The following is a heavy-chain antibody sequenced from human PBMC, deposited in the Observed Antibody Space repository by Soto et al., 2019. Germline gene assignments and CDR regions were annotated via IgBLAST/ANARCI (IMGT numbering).Heavy chain of an antibody. J-gene: IGHJ6*02. CDR3: ARDQLTIFGVVRASDYYYGMDV. CDR1: GDSVSSNSAA. D-gene: IGHD3-3*01. CDR2: TYYRSKWYN. V-gene: IGHV6-1*01. Sequence: PSQTLSLTCAISGDSVSSNSAAWNWIRQSPSRGLEWLGRTYYRSKWYNDYAVSVKSRITINPDTSKNQFSLQPNSVTPEDTAVYYCARDQLTIFGVVRASDYYYGMDVWGQGTTVTVSS.